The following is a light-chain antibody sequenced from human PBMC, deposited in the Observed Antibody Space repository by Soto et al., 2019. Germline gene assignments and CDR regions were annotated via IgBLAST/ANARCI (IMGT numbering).Light chain of an antibody. CDR3: CSYAGSYSYA. J-gene: IGLJ1*01. CDR1: SSVVGVFDS. V-gene: IGLV2-11*01. CDR2: DVN. Sequence: QSVLTQPRLVPGTAGQLVTIPCTGTSSVVGVFDSVSWYQQQPAKAPKLMIYDVNKRPSGVPDRFSCSKSGSTASLTITGLQAEDEADYYCCSYAGSYSYAFSTGTKVTDL.